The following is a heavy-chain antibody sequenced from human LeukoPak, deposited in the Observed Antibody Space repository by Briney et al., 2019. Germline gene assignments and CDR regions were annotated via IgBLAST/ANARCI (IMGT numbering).Heavy chain of an antibody. V-gene: IGHV3-48*01. D-gene: IGHD3-22*01. Sequence: GGSLRLSCAASGFTFSSYAMHWVRQAPGKGLEWVSYISSSSSTIYYADSVKGRFTISRDNAKNSLYLQMNSLRAEDTAVYYCARDFPYYDSSGYYYGDYFDYWGQGTLVTVSS. CDR2: ISSSSSTI. J-gene: IGHJ4*02. CDR3: ARDFPYYDSSGYYYGDYFDY. CDR1: GFTFSSYA.